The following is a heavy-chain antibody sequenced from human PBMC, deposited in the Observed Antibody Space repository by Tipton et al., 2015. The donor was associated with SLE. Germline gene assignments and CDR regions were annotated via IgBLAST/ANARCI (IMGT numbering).Heavy chain of an antibody. CDR2: ISSSSRYI. J-gene: IGHJ4*02. CDR3: ARPYDNFLTADY. Sequence: SLRLSCAASGFTFSSYSMNWVRQAPGKGLEWVSTISSSSRYIYYADSLKGRFTISADKSTSTAYLQWSSLRASDTAMYYCARPYDNFLTADYWGQGTLVTVSS. V-gene: IGHV3-21*04. CDR1: GFTFSSYS. D-gene: IGHD3-9*01.